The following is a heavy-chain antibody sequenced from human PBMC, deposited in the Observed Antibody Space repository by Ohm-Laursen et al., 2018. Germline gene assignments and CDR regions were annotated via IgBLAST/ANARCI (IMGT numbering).Heavy chain of an antibody. D-gene: IGHD4-17*01. V-gene: IGHV1-18*01. J-gene: IGHJ5*02. Sequence: GSSVKVSCKASGYTFVNYGISWVRQAPGQGLEWMGRISAYNDNTNYAQKLRGRVTMTTDTSTGTAYVELRSLRSDDTAIYYCARGGDNGGWFDPWGQGTLVTVSS. CDR3: ARGGDNGGWFDP. CDR1: GYTFVNYG. CDR2: ISAYNDNT.